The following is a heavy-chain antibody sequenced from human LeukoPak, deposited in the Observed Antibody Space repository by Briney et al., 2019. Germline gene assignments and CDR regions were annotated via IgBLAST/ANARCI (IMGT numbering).Heavy chain of an antibody. CDR2: IYYSGST. Sequence: SETLSLTCTVSGGSISSYYWSWIRQPPGEGLEWIGYIYYSGSTNYNPSLKSRVTISVDTSKNQFSLKLSSVTAADTAVYYCARVIAVAGRGDYFDYWGQGTLVTVSS. J-gene: IGHJ4*02. D-gene: IGHD6-19*01. CDR3: ARVIAVAGRGDYFDY. V-gene: IGHV4-59*01. CDR1: GGSISSYY.